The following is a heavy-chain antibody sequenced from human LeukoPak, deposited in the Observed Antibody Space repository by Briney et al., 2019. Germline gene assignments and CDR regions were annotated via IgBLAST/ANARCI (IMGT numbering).Heavy chain of an antibody. CDR2: IYTSGST. CDR1: GGSISSGSYY. J-gene: IGHJ6*03. Sequence: SETLSLTCTVSGGSISSGSYYWSWIRQPAGKGLEWIGRIYTSGSTNYNPSLTSRVTISVDTSKNQFSLKLSSVTAADTAVYYCARGLYYYDSRGLMDVWGKGTTVTVSS. CDR3: ARGLYYYDSRGLMDV. D-gene: IGHD3-22*01. V-gene: IGHV4-61*02.